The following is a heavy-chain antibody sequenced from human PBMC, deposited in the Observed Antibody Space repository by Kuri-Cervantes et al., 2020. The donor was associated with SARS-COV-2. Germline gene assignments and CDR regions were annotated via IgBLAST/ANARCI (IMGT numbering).Heavy chain of an antibody. J-gene: IGHJ5*02. D-gene: IGHD2-2*01. Sequence: SETLSLTCAVYGGSFSGYYWSWIRQPPGKGLEWIGEINHSGSTNYNPSLKSRVTISVDTSKNQFSLKLSSVTAADTAVYYCASRASIVVVPAAMSWFDPWGQGNLV. V-gene: IGHV4-34*01. CDR1: GGSFSGYY. CDR3: ASRASIVVVPAAMSWFDP. CDR2: INHSGST.